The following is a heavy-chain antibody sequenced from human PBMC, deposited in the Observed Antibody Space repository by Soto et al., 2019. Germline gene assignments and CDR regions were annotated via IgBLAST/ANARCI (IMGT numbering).Heavy chain of an antibody. CDR1: GGTFSSYT. CDR2: IIPILGIA. CDR3: ARFRGSYGMDV. Sequence: QVQLVQSGAEVKKPGSSVKVSCKGSGGTFSSYTISWVRQAPGQGLEWMGRIIPILGIANHAQKFQGRVTXSXXQSASTAYMELSSLRSEDTGVYYCARFRGSYGMDVWGQGATVTVSS. V-gene: IGHV1-69*02. D-gene: IGHD3-10*01. J-gene: IGHJ6*02.